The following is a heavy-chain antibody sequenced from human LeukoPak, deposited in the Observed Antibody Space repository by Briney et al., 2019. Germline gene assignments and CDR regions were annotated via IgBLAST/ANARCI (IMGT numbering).Heavy chain of an antibody. Sequence: SETLSLTCTVSGYSISSTYYWGWIRQPPGKGLEWVGSVFHSGNTYYNPSLKSRVTISVDTSKNQFSLKLSSVTAADTAVYYCARGTSEQTVDYWGQGTLVTVSS. J-gene: IGHJ4*02. CDR2: VFHSGNT. CDR1: GYSISSTYY. D-gene: IGHD1-1*01. CDR3: ARGTSEQTVDY. V-gene: IGHV4-38-2*02.